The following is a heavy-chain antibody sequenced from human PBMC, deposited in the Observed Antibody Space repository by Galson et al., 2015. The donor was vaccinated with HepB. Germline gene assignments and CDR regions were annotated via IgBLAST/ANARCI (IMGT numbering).Heavy chain of an antibody. D-gene: IGHD4-23*01. CDR2: IWYDGSNK. CDR3: AKGSVGPYGGYDY. J-gene: IGHJ4*02. V-gene: IGHV3-33*06. Sequence: SLRLSCAASGFTFSSYGMHWVRQAPGKGLEWVAVIWYDGSNKYYADSVKGRFTISRDNSKNTLYLQMNSLRAEDTAVYYCAKGSVGPYGGYDYWGQGTLVTVSS. CDR1: GFTFSSYG.